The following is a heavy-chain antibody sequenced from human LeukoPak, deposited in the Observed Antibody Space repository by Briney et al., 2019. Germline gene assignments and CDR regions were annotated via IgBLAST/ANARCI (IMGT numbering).Heavy chain of an antibody. CDR3: VKDVGGSYAFDY. D-gene: IGHD1-26*01. CDR1: GFTFSSQA. J-gene: IGHJ4*02. V-gene: IGHV3-23*01. CDR2: ISGSGGST. Sequence: PGGSLRLSCAASGFTFSSQAMSWVRQAPGKGLEWVSSISGSGGSTYYADSVKGRFTVSRDNSKNTLHLQMSTLRAEDTALYYCVKDVGGSYAFDYWGQGILVTVAS.